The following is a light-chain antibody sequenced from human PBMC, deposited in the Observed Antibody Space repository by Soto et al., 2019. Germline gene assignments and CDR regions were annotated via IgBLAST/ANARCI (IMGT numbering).Light chain of an antibody. J-gene: IGKJ2*01. V-gene: IGKV3-15*01. CDR1: QSVSSN. CDR2: GAS. Sequence: EIVMTQSPATLSVSPGERATLSCRASQSVSSNLAWYQQKPGQAPRLLIYGASTRATGIPARCSGRGSGTEFTLTISSLQSEDFAVYYCQQYNNWPPVYTFGQGTKLEIK. CDR3: QQYNNWPPVYT.